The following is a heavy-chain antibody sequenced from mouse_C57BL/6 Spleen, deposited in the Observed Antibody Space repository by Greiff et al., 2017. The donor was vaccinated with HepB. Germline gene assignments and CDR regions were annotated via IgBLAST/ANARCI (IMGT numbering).Heavy chain of an antibody. CDR1: GYTFTDYE. V-gene: IGHV1-15*01. J-gene: IGHJ2*01. Sequence: QVQLKESGAELVRPGASVTLSCKASGYTFTDYEMHWVKQTPVHGLEWIGAIDPETGGTAYNQKFKGKAILTADKSSSTAYMELRSLTSEDSAVYYCTRRGEDWDDYWGQGTTLTVSS. D-gene: IGHD4-1*01. CDR2: IDPETGGT. CDR3: TRRGEDWDDY.